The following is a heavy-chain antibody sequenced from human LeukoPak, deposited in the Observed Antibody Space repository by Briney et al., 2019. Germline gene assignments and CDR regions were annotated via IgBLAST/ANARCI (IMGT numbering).Heavy chain of an antibody. Sequence: ASVKVSCKASGYTFTSYYIHWVRQAPGQGLEWMGIINSSGGSTTYAQKFQGRVTMTRDMSTSTVYMELNSLRSEDTAMYYCARDRSAAAAGRSWYFDLWGRGTLITVSS. CDR3: ARDRSAAAAGRSWYFDL. CDR2: INSSGGST. CDR1: GYTFTSYY. D-gene: IGHD6-13*01. V-gene: IGHV1-46*01. J-gene: IGHJ2*01.